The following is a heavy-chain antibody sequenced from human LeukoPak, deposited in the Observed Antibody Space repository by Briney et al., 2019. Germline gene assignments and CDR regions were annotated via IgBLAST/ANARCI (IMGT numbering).Heavy chain of an antibody. CDR3: TTEYMTSDWRWGY. CDR1: GHTLTELS. Sequence: ASVKVSCKVSGHTLTELSVHWVRQAPGKGLEWLGGFDIEDEKRWYERKFRGRVTVTEDTSIDTAYMELSGLTSDDTAVYFCTTEYMTSDWRWGYWGQGTLVVVSS. CDR2: FDIEDEKR. D-gene: IGHD2-21*02. J-gene: IGHJ4*02. V-gene: IGHV1-24*01.